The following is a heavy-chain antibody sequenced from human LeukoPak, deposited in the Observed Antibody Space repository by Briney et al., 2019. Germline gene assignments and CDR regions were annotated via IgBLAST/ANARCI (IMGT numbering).Heavy chain of an antibody. V-gene: IGHV3-23*01. D-gene: IGHD6-25*01. Sequence: GGSLRLSCAASGFTFSSYAMSWVRQAPGKGLEWVSAISGSGGSTYYADSVKGRFTISRDNSKNTLYLQMNSLRAEDTAVYYCAKEKQRRRGYYYYYMDVRGKGTTVTVSS. CDR1: GFTFSSYA. J-gene: IGHJ6*03. CDR2: ISGSGGST. CDR3: AKEKQRRRGYYYYYMDV.